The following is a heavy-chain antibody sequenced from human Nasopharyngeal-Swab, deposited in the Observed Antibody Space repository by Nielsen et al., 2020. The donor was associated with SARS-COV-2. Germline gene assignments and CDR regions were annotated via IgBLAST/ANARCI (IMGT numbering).Heavy chain of an antibody. CDR3: AKDRDSGDDSDDYYHYYGMDV. J-gene: IGHJ6*02. Sequence: GESLKISCAAAGFTFRSYAISWVRQAPGKGLEWVSVISGSDYSTHYADSVKGRFTISRDNSKNTVSLQMNSLRVEDTAIYYCAKDRDSGDDSDDYYHYYGMDVWGQGTTVTVFS. D-gene: IGHD5-12*01. CDR2: ISGSDYST. CDR1: GFTFRSYA. V-gene: IGHV3-23*01.